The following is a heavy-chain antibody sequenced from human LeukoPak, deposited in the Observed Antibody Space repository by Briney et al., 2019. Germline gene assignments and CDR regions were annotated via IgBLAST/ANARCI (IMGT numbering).Heavy chain of an antibody. CDR2: ISSSSSYI. CDR1: GFTFSSYS. Sequence: GGSLRLSCAASGFTFSSYSMNWVRQAPGKGLEWVSSISSSSSYIYYADSVKGRFTISRDNAKNSLYLQMNSLRAEDTAVYYCAREGRSGSYCGYWGQGTLVTVSS. D-gene: IGHD1-26*01. CDR3: AREGRSGSYCGY. V-gene: IGHV3-21*01. J-gene: IGHJ4*02.